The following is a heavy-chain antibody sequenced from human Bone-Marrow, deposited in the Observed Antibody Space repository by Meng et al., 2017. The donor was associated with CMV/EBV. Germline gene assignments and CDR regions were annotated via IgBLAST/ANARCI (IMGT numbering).Heavy chain of an antibody. CDR1: AYSFTSYD. Sequence: ASVKVYCKAAAYSFTSYDINWVQQATGQGLEWMGWMNPNSGNTGYAQKFQGRVTMTRNTSISTAYMELSSLRSEETAVYYCTLAHCSNNSCYGNWFDPWGQGTLVTVSS. J-gene: IGHJ5*02. D-gene: IGHD2-2*01. CDR2: MNPNSGNT. CDR3: TLAHCSNNSCYGNWFDP. V-gene: IGHV1-8*01.